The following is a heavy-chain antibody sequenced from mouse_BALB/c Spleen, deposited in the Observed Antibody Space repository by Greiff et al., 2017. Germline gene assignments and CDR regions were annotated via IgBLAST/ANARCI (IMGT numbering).Heavy chain of an antibody. CDR3: ARNWDYDSSWVYAMDY. J-gene: IGHJ4*01. CDR1: GFSLTSYG. V-gene: IGHV2-2*02. CDR2: IWSGGST. Sequence: QVQLQQSGPGLVQPSQSLSITCTVSGFSLTSYGVHWVRQSPGKGLEWLGVIWSGGSTDYNAAFISRLSISKDNSKSQVFFKMNSLQANDTAIYYCARNWDYDSSWVYAMDYWGQGTSVTVSS. D-gene: IGHD1-1*01.